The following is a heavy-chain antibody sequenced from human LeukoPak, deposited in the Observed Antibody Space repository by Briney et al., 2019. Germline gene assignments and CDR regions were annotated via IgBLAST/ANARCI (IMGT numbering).Heavy chain of an antibody. Sequence: ASVKVSCKASGYTFTSYDINWVRQATGQGLEWMGWMNPNSGNTGYAQKFQGRVTMTRNTSISTAYMELSSLRSEDTAVYYCARGGVVWGVFFPPPPFDYWGQGTLVTVSS. CDR2: MNPNSGNT. V-gene: IGHV1-8*01. CDR1: GYTFTSYD. J-gene: IGHJ4*02. D-gene: IGHD3-10*01. CDR3: ARGGVVWGVFFPPPPFDY.